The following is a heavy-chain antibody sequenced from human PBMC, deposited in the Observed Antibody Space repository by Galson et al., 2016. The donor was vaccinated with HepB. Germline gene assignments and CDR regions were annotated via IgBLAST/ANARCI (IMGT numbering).Heavy chain of an antibody. D-gene: IGHD6-25*01. Sequence: SLRLSCAASGFTFSDFYMTWIRQAPGKGLEYVSHISHRGSDTNYADSVKGRFTISRDNAKKSLYLQMSSLRAEDTAIYYCARDRTSRAAVDYRGHGTLVTVSS. CDR1: GFTFSDFY. CDR3: ARDRTSRAAVDY. J-gene: IGHJ4*01. V-gene: IGHV3-11*06. CDR2: ISHRGSDT.